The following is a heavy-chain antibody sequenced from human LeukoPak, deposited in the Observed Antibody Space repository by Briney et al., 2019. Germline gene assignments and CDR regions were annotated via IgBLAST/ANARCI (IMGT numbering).Heavy chain of an antibody. J-gene: IGHJ6*03. CDR2: IIPIFGTA. CDR1: GGTFSSYA. V-gene: IGHV1-69*13. D-gene: IGHD6-13*01. Sequence: SVKVSCKASGGTFSSYAISWVRQAPGQGLEWMGGIIPIFGTANYAQKFQGRVTITADESTSTAYMELSSLRSEDTAVYYCARPRIAAAGTDNYYYYMDVWGKGTTVTVS. CDR3: ARPRIAAAGTDNYYYYMDV.